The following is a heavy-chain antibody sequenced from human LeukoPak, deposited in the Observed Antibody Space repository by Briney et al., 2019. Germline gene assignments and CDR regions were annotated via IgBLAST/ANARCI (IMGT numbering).Heavy chain of an antibody. Sequence: PSETLSLTCTVSGGSISSYYWSWIRQPPGKGLEWIGSIYYSGSTYYNPSLKSRVTISVDTSKNQFSLKLSSVTAADTAVYYCAREGPITMVRGVSDWFDPWGQGTLVTVSS. CDR1: GGSISSYY. V-gene: IGHV4-39*07. D-gene: IGHD3-10*01. CDR3: AREGPITMVRGVSDWFDP. J-gene: IGHJ5*02. CDR2: IYYSGST.